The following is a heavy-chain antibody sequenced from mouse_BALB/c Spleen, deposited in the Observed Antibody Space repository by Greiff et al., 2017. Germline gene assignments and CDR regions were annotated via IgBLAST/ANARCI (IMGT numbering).Heavy chain of an antibody. CDR1: GFTFSSFG. J-gene: IGHJ4*01. V-gene: IGHV5-17*02. Sequence: EVKLVESGGGLVQPGGSRKLSCAASGFTFSSFGMHWVRQAPEKGLEWVAYISSGSSTIYYADTVKGRFTISRDNPKNTLFLQMTSLRSEDTAMYYCAVYGYDGDYYAMDYWGQGTSVTVSS. CDR2: ISSGSSTI. CDR3: AVYGYDGDYYAMDY. D-gene: IGHD2-2*01.